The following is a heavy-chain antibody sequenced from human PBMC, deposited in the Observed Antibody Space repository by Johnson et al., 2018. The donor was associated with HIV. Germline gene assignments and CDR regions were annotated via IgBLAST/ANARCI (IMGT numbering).Heavy chain of an antibody. J-gene: IGHJ3*02. Sequence: QVQLVESGGGVVQPGRSLRLSCAASGFTFSSYAMHWVRQAPGKGLEWVAVISYDGSNKYYADSVKGRFTISRDNSKNTLYLQMNSLRAEDTAVYYCAREGDCNRYCSNGVCSDAFDIWGQGTMVTVSS. CDR3: AREGDCNRYCSNGVCSDAFDI. CDR1: GFTFSSYA. CDR2: ISYDGSNK. D-gene: IGHD2-8*01. V-gene: IGHV3-30-3*01.